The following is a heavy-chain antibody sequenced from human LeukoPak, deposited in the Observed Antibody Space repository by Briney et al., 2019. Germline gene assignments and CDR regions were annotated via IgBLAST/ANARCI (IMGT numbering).Heavy chain of an antibody. D-gene: IGHD3-3*01. CDR2: IYYSGST. CDR3: AGASADYDFWSGYHTYFDY. J-gene: IGHJ4*02. CDR1: GGSISSYY. Sequence: SSETLSLTCTVSGGSISSYYWSWIRQPPGKGLEWIGYIYYSGSTNYNHSLKSRVTISVDTSKNQFSLKLSSVTAADTAVYYCAGASADYDFWSGYHTYFDYWGQGTLVTVSS. V-gene: IGHV4-59*01.